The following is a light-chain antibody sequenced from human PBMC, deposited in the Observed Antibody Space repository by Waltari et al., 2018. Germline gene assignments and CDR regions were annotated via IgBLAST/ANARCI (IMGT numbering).Light chain of an antibody. J-gene: IGKJ4*01. CDR3: QEANSFPLT. CDR1: QSVSRY. CDR2: DAS. V-gene: IGKV3-11*01. Sequence: EIVLTQSPATLSLSPGERATLSSRASQSVSRYLAWYQQKPGQAPRLLIYDASNRATGIPARFSGSGSGTDFTLTISSLEPEDVATYYCQEANSFPLTFGGGTKVEI.